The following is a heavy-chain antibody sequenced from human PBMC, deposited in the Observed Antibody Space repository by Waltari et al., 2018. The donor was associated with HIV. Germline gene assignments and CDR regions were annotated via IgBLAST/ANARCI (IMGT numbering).Heavy chain of an antibody. D-gene: IGHD5-18*01. V-gene: IGHV3-48*03. CDR3: ARDRGYSYGLDY. CDR2: ISSSGSTI. CDR1: GFTFSSYE. Sequence: EVQLVESGGGLVQPGGSLRLSCAASGFTFSSYEMNWVRQAPGKGLEWVSYISSSGSTIYYADSVKGRFTISRDNAKNSLYLQMNSLRAEDTAVYYCARDRGYSYGLDYWGQGTLVTVSS. J-gene: IGHJ4*02.